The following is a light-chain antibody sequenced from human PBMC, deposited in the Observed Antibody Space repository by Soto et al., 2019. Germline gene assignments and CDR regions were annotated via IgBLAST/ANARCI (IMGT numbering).Light chain of an antibody. Sequence: EIVMTQSPATVALWPGETATLCCSASQSLSGNLAWYQQKPGQAPRLLIHGASTRATGIPARFSGSGSGTEFNLTISSLQSEDFAVYFCQQYNNWLRLTFGGGTKVDIK. CDR3: QQYNNWLRLT. J-gene: IGKJ4*01. CDR1: QSLSGN. CDR2: GAS. V-gene: IGKV3D-15*01.